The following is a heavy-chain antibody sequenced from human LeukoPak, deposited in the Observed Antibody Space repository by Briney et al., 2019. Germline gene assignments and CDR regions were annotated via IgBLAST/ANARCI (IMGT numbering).Heavy chain of an antibody. CDR3: ARGASGSSWFGGFDF. V-gene: IGHV3-23*01. J-gene: IGHJ4*02. D-gene: IGHD6-13*01. CDR1: GFTFSGSA. Sequence: GGSLRLSCAASGFTFSGSAMSWVRQAPGEGLEWVSLISYSGANSYYTDSVKGRFTISRDNAKNTLYLQMNSLRAEDTAVYYCARGASGSSWFGGFDFWGQGTLVTVSS. CDR2: ISYSGANS.